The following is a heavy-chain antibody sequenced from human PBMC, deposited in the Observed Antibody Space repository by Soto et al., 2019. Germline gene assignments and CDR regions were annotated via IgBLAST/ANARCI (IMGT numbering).Heavy chain of an antibody. CDR1: GFTFRNYG. V-gene: IGHV3-48*01. J-gene: IGHJ3*01. Sequence: LRLSCAASGFTFRNYGMNWVRQAPGKGLEWVSYIGIGSSTTYYADSVKGRFTISRDNAKNSLYLQMNSLRAEDTAVYYCARDQLYYNDISGRPLNAFDVWGQGTMVTVSS. CDR3: ARDQLYYNDISGRPLNAFDV. D-gene: IGHD3-22*01. CDR2: IGIGSSTT.